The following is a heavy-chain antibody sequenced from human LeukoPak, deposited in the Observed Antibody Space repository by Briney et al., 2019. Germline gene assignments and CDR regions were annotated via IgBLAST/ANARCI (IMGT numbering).Heavy chain of an antibody. Sequence: SETLSLTCAVSGYSISSGYYWGWIRQPPGKGLEWIGNIHHSGSTYYNPSLKSRVTISVDTSKNQFSLNLNSVTATDTAVYYCARHLGYCSSNSCSNWFDPWGQGTLVTVSS. J-gene: IGHJ5*02. CDR1: GYSISSGYY. CDR2: IHHSGST. CDR3: ARHLGYCSSNSCSNWFDP. D-gene: IGHD2-2*01. V-gene: IGHV4-38-2*01.